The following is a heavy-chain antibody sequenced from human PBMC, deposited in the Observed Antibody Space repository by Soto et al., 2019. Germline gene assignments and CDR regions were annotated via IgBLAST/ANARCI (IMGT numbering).Heavy chain of an antibody. J-gene: IGHJ5*02. Sequence: PSETLSLTCTVSGGSISGYYWSWIRQPPGKGLEWIGEINHSGSTNYNPSLKSRVTISVDTSKNQFSLKLSSVTAADTAVYYCARVPDRWGQGTLVTVSS. CDR1: GGSISGYY. CDR3: ARVPDR. V-gene: IGHV4-34*01. D-gene: IGHD2-2*01. CDR2: INHSGST.